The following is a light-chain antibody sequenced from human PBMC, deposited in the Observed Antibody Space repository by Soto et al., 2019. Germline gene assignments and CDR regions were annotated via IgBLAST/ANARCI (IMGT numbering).Light chain of an antibody. CDR2: QIS. CDR3: VQGTHCLWT. J-gene: IGKJ1*01. V-gene: IGKV2-30*01. Sequence: DVVMTKSPLSLPVALGQPASISCRSSQGLVYSDGNTFLNWFHQRPGQSPRRLIYQISNRDSGVPDRFRGSVSGTDFTLKISRVEAEDVGIYYCVQGTHCLWTFGQGTKVQIK. CDR1: QGLVYSDGNTF.